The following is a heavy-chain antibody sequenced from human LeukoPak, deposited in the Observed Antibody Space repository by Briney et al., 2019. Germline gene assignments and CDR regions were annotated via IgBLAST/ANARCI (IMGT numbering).Heavy chain of an antibody. CDR1: GFTFSSYA. CDR2: ISSDGRNK. J-gene: IGHJ4*02. V-gene: IGHV3-30*04. CDR3: ATDPATVGVTTRDY. Sequence: GGSLRLSCAASGFTFSSYAMHWVGQAPGKGLEWVAVISSDGRNKYSADSVKGRFTSSRDNSKNTLYLQMNSLRTEDTAVYYCATDPATVGVTTRDYWGQGTPVTVSS. D-gene: IGHD1-26*01.